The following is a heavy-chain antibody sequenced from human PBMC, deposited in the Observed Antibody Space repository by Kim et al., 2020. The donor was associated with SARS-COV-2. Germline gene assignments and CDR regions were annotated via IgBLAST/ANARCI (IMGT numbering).Heavy chain of an antibody. CDR2: NK. Sequence: NKYEAESVKGRFTVSRDNSKNTLFLQMNSLRAEDTAVYFCARDGIRGIDNWGQGTPVTVSS. J-gene: IGHJ4*02. D-gene: IGHD1-1*01. CDR3: ARDGIRGIDN. V-gene: IGHV3-30*07.